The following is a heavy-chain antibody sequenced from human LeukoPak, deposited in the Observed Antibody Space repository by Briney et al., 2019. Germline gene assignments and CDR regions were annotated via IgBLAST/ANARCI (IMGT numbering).Heavy chain of an antibody. CDR3: AIGPLNDSSGYYFDY. Sequence: ASVKVSCKASGGTFSSSAISWVRQAPGQGLEWMGRIIPIFGTANYAQKFQGRVTITTDESTSTAYMELSSLRSEDTAVYYCAIGPLNDSSGYYFDYWGQGTLVTVSS. CDR2: IIPIFGTA. J-gene: IGHJ4*02. CDR1: GGTFSSSA. D-gene: IGHD3-22*01. V-gene: IGHV1-69*05.